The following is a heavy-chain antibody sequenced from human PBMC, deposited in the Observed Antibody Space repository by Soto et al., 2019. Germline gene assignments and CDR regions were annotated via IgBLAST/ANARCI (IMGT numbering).Heavy chain of an antibody. CDR1: GFSLTSSGVG. Sequence: QITLKESGPTLVKPTQTLTLTCTFSGFSLTSSGVGVGWIRQPPGKALEWLALIYWDNDKRYSPSLKSRLTITQDTSKNQVVLTMTNMDSVDTATYYCAHGRGGFHPTVSWGYWGQGTLVTVSS. V-gene: IGHV2-5*02. CDR2: IYWDNDK. J-gene: IGHJ4*02. CDR3: AHGRGGFHPTVSWGY. D-gene: IGHD4-17*01.